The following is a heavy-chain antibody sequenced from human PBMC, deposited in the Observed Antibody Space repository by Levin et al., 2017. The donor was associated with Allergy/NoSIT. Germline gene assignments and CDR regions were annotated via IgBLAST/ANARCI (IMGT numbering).Heavy chain of an antibody. Sequence: GGSLRLSCVASGFTFSSYEMNWVRQAPGKGLEWISYISSSSSSMYYVDSVKGRFTISRDNAKNSLYLQMHSLRAEDTAVYFCARATSSWYPIDYWGQGTLVTVSS. CDR1: GFTFSSYE. V-gene: IGHV3-48*03. CDR3: ARATSSWYPIDY. D-gene: IGHD6-13*01. CDR2: ISSSSSSM. J-gene: IGHJ4*02.